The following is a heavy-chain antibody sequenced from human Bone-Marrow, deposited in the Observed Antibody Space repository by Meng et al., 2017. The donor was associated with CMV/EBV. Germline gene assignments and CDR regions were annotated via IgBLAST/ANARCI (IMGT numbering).Heavy chain of an antibody. D-gene: IGHD6-13*01. V-gene: IGHV3-23*01. Sequence: GESLKISCAASGFTFSSYAMSWVRQAPGKGLEWVSAISGSGGSTYYADSVKGRFTISRDNSKNTLYLQMNSLRAEDTAVYYCARDGSPRGGMDVWGQGTTVTVSS. CDR3: ARDGSPRGGMDV. CDR2: ISGSGGST. J-gene: IGHJ6*02. CDR1: GFTFSSYA.